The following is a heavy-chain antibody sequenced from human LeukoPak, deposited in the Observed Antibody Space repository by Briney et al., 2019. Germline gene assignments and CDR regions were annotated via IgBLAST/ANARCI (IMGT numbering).Heavy chain of an antibody. CDR2: ISSSSSYT. V-gene: IGHV3-11*06. D-gene: IGHD3-10*01. J-gene: IGHJ4*02. Sequence: GGSLRLSCAASGFTFSDYYMSWIRQAPGKGLEWVSYISSSSSYTNYADSVKGRFTISRDNAKNSLYLQVNSLRAEDTAVYYCARLVREDSYFDYWGQGTLVTVSS. CDR3: ARLVREDSYFDY. CDR1: GFTFSDYY.